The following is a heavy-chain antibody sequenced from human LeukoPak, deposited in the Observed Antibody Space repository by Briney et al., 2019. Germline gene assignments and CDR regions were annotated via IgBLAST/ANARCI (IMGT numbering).Heavy chain of an antibody. J-gene: IGHJ3*02. CDR3: AQDSGDHSSSWYPTTLQALGFAFDI. D-gene: IGHD6-13*01. V-gene: IGHV3-9*01. CDR1: GFTFDDYA. CDR2: ISWNSGSI. Sequence: GGSLRLSCAASGFTFDDYAMHWLRQAPGKGLEWVSGISWNSGSIGYADSVKGRFTISRDNAKNSLYLQMNSLRAEDTALYYCAQDSGDHSSSWYPTTLQALGFAFDIWGQGTMVTVSS.